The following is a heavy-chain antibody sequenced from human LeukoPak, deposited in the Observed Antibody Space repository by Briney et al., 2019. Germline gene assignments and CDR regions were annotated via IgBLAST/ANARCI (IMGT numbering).Heavy chain of an antibody. J-gene: IGHJ6*03. CDR1: GYTFTSYG. D-gene: IGHD5-18*01. CDR3: ARDKDTAMGMDV. V-gene: IGHV1-69*13. CDR2: IIPIFGTA. Sequence: SVKVSCKASGYTFTSYGISWVRQAPGQGLEWMGGIIPIFGTANYAQKFQGRVTITADESTSTAYMELSSLRSEDTAVYYCARDKDTAMGMDVWGKGTTVTISS.